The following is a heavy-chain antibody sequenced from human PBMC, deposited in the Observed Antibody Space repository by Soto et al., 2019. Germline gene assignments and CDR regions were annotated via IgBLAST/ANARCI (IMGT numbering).Heavy chain of an antibody. CDR2: ISGSGGST. Sequence: VGSLRLSCASSVFTFSSYAMSCVRHAPGKGLEWVSAISGSGGSTYYADSVKGRFTISRDNSKNTLYLQMNSLRAEDTAVYYCAQDRADPLWFEYWGQGTLVNDS. D-gene: IGHD3-10*01. CDR1: VFTFSSYA. V-gene: IGHV3-23*01. CDR3: AQDRADPLWFEY. J-gene: IGHJ4*02.